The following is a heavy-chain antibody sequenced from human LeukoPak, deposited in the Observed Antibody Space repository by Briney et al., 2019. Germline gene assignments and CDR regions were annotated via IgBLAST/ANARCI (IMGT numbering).Heavy chain of an antibody. Sequence: GGSLRLSCAASGFTFSSYALSWVRQAPGKGLEWVSAISGSGGSTYYADSVKGRFTISRDNSKNTLYLQMNSLRAEDTAVYYCAKSYYYDSSGSGFDYWGQGTLVTVSS. V-gene: IGHV3-23*01. CDR3: AKSYYYDSSGSGFDY. J-gene: IGHJ4*02. CDR1: GFTFSSYA. CDR2: ISGSGGST. D-gene: IGHD3-22*01.